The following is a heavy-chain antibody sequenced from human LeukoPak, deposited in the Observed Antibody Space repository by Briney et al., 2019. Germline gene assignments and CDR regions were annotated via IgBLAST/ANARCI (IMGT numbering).Heavy chain of an antibody. CDR2: ITGSGTYT. D-gene: IGHD2-2*01. CDR1: GFTFSDYY. CDR3: ARDGAHYQLHYFDY. V-gene: IGHV3-11*06. Sequence: AVGSLRLSCAASGFTFSDYYMSWIRQAPEKGLEWVSYITGSGTYTTYADSVKGRFTISRDNAKNSLYLQMNSLGAEDTAVYYCARDGAHYQLHYFDYWGQGALVTVSS. J-gene: IGHJ4*02.